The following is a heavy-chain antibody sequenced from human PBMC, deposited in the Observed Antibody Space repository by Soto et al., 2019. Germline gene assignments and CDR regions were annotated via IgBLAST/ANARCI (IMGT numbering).Heavy chain of an antibody. CDR2: ISYDGSNK. J-gene: IGHJ4*02. D-gene: IGHD2-15*01. CDR1: GFTFSSYG. CDR3: AKERDIVVVEAPLDY. Sequence: PGGSLRLSCAASGFTFSSYGMHWVRQAPGKGLEWVAVISYDGSNKYYADSVKGRFTISRDNSKNTLYLQMNSLRAEDTAVYYCAKERDIVVVEAPLDYWGQGTLVTVSS. V-gene: IGHV3-30*18.